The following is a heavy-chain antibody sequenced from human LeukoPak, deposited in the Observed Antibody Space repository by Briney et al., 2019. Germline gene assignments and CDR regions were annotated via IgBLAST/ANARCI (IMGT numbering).Heavy chain of an antibody. V-gene: IGHV3-74*01. D-gene: IGHD6-19*01. Sequence: GGSLRLSCAASGFTFIDYDMHWVRQAPGKGLVWVSRIAPDDSAIVYADSVKGRFTISRDNAKNTVYLQMNSVRADDTAVYYCSRGSSGWEGIDTWGQGTLVTVSS. CDR2: IAPDDSAI. CDR3: SRGSSGWEGIDT. J-gene: IGHJ5*02. CDR1: GFTFIDYD.